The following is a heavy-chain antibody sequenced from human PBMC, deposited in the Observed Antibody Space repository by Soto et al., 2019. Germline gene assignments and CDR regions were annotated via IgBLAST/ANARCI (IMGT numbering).Heavy chain of an antibody. CDR1: GYSFTSYW. CDR2: IDPSDSYT. CDR3: ASAYYDSSGPKSDY. D-gene: IGHD3-22*01. Sequence: GESLKISCKGSGYSFTSYWISWVRQMPGKGLEWMGRIDPSDSYTNYSPSFQGHVTISADKSISTAYLQWSSLKVSDTAMYYCASAYYDSSGPKSDYWGQGTLVTVSS. V-gene: IGHV5-10-1*01. J-gene: IGHJ4*02.